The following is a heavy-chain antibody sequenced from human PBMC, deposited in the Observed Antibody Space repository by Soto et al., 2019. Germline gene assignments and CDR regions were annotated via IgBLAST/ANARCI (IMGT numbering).Heavy chain of an antibody. CDR2: ISSTTNYI. Sequence: GGSLRLSCAASGFTFTRYSMNWVRQAPGKGLEWVSSISSTTNYIYYGDSMKGRSTISRDNAKNSLYLEMNSLRAEDTAVYYCARESEDLTSNFGYWGQGTLVTVSS. CDR1: GFTFTRYS. J-gene: IGHJ4*02. V-gene: IGHV3-21*06. CDR3: ARESEDLTSNFGY.